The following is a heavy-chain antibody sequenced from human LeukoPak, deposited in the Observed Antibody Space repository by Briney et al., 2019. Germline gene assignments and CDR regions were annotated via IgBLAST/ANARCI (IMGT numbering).Heavy chain of an antibody. V-gene: IGHV3-21*05. Sequence: GGSLRLSCAASGFTFSSYEMNWVRQAPGKGLEWVSYISSRSSYIFYADSVKGRFTISRDNAKKSLYLQMNSLRAEDTAVYYCASGVNYFDYWGQGTLVTVSS. CDR3: ASGVNYFDY. J-gene: IGHJ4*02. CDR1: GFTFSSYE. CDR2: ISSRSSYI. D-gene: IGHD3-3*01.